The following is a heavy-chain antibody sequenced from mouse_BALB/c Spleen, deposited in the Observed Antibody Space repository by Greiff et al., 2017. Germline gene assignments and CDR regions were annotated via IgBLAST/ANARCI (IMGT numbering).Heavy chain of an antibody. D-gene: IGHD2-3*01. J-gene: IGHJ2*01. CDR1: GYTFTSYW. CDR2: INPSNGRT. V-gene: IGHV1S81*02. CDR3: ARSSRWLLFDY. Sequence: QVQLQQPGAELVKPGASVKLSCKASGYTFTSYWMHWVKQRPGQGLEWIGEINPSNGRTNYNEKFKGKATLTVDKSSSTAYMQLSSLTSEDSAVYYCARSSRWLLFDYWGQGTTLTVSS.